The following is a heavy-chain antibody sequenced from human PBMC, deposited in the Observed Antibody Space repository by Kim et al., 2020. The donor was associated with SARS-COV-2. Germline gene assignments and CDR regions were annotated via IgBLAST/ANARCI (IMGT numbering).Heavy chain of an antibody. CDR2: IKTNRDGETT. D-gene: IGHD2-21*01. V-gene: IGHV3-15*01. Sequence: GGSLRLSCAASGFTFSGSWMSWVRQAPGTGLEWVARIKTNRDGETTDYSAPVKGRFAISRDDSKGTLYLQMNSLKSEDTAVYYCTTYRGNNPDDWGRGTLVTVSS. J-gene: IGHJ4*02. CDR1: GFTFSGSW. CDR3: TTYRGNNPDD.